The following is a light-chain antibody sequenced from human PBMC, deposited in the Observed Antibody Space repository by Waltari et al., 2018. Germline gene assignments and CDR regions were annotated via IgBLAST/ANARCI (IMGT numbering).Light chain of an antibody. CDR2: VNSDGSH. J-gene: IGLJ3*02. CDR3: QTGGHGTWV. CDR1: SGNSSNV. Sequence: SSGNSSNVIAWHQQQPEKGPRYLMKVNSDGSHSKGDEIPDRFSGSSSGAERYLTISSLQSEDEADYYCQTGGHGTWVFGGGTKLTVL. V-gene: IGLV4-69*01.